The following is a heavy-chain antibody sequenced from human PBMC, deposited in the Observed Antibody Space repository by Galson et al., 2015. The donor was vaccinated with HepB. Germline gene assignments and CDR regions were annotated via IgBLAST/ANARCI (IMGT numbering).Heavy chain of an antibody. J-gene: IGHJ5*02. CDR3: AKSSTNWNRFDP. V-gene: IGHV3-23*01. D-gene: IGHD1-1*01. CDR2: ISGRADST. CDR1: GFIFDTYA. Sequence: SLRLSCAASGFIFDTYAMSWVRQAPGKGLEWVSVISGRADSTYYADSVKGRFTISRDNSKNTLYLQMDSLRVEDTAMYYCAKSSTNWNRFDPWGQGTLVTVSS.